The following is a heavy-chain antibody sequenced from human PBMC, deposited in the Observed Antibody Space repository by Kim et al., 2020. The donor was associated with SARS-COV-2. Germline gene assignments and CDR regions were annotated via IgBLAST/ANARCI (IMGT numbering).Heavy chain of an antibody. CDR2: INHSGST. CDR3: AREVTTVTTAFDI. V-gene: IGHV4-34*01. D-gene: IGHD4-17*01. J-gene: IGHJ3*02. Sequence: SETLSLTCAVYGGSFSGYYWSWIRQPPGKGLEWIGEINHSGSTNYNPSLKSRVTISVDTSKNQFSLKLSSVTAADTAVYYCAREVTTVTTAFDIWGQGTMVTVSS. CDR1: GGSFSGYY.